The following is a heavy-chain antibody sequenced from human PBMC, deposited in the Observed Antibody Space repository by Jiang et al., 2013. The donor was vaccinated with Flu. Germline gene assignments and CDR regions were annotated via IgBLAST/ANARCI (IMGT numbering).Heavy chain of an antibody. CDR2: INHSGST. CDR3: ARVIRVVRPPYPGTPRGGFDP. Sequence: LLKPSETLSLTCAVYGGSFSGYYWSWIRQPPGKGLEWIGEINHSGSTNYNPSLKSRVTISVDTSKNQFSLKLSSVTAADTAVYYCARVIRVVRPPYPGTPRGGFDPWGQGTLVTVSS. J-gene: IGHJ5*02. D-gene: IGHD2-15*01. CDR1: GGSFSGYY. V-gene: IGHV4-34*01.